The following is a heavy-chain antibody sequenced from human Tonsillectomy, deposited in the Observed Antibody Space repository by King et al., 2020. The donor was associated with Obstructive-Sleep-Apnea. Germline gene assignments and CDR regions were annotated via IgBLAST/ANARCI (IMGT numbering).Heavy chain of an antibody. CDR3: ARHEAFEGYFVGGWFDP. V-gene: IGHV4-59*08. D-gene: IGHD3-9*01. CDR1: GGSISSYY. J-gene: IGHJ5*02. CDR2: IYYSGST. Sequence: VQLQESGPGLVKPSETLSLTCTVSGGSISSYYWSWIRQPPGKGLEGIGYIYYSGSTNYNPSLKSRVTISVDTSKNQFSLKLSSVTAADTAVYYCARHEAFEGYFVGGWFDPWGQGTLVTVSS.